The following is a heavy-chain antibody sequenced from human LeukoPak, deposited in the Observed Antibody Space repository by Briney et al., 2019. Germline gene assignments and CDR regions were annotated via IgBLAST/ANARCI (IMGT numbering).Heavy chain of an antibody. CDR1: GFTFSSYW. V-gene: IGHV3-7*01. J-gene: IGHJ5*02. D-gene: IGHD2-2*01. CDR2: IKQDGSEK. Sequence: GSLTLSCAASGFTFSSYWMSWVRQAPGKGLEWVANIKQDGSEKFYADSVKGRFTISRDNAKNSLCLQMNTLRAEDTAVYYCARFVVLPAAPGGWFDPWGQGTLVTVSS. CDR3: ARFVVLPAAPGGWFDP.